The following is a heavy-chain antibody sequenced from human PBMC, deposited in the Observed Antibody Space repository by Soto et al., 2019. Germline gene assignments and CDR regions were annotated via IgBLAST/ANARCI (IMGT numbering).Heavy chain of an antibody. D-gene: IGHD3-10*01. Sequence: SGTLSLPCTVSGGSISSYYWGWIRQPPGKGLEWIGYIYYSGSTNYKPSLKSRVTISVDTSKNQFSVNLSSVTAADTATYYCAEVIRGVHDFWGQGTLVTVSS. CDR3: AEVIRGVHDF. CDR1: GGSISSYY. CDR2: IYYSGST. J-gene: IGHJ4*02. V-gene: IGHV4-59*08.